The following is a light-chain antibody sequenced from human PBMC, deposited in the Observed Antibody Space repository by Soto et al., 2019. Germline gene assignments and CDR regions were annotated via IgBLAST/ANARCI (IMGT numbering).Light chain of an antibody. CDR2: EVS. J-gene: IGLJ3*02. CDR3: CSYAGNGAWV. CDR1: SGDVGNYDL. Sequence: QSALTPPASVSGSPGQSITISCTGSSGDVGNYDLVSWYQQIPGKAPQLMIFEVSRRPSRVSDRFSGSKSGNTASLTISGLQAEDEGDFYCCSYAGNGAWVFGGGTKLTVL. V-gene: IGLV2-23*02.